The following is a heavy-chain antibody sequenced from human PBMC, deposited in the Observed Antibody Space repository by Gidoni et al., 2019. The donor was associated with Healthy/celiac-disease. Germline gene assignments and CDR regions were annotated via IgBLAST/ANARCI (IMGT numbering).Heavy chain of an antibody. CDR2: IYPGDSDT. V-gene: IGHV5-51*01. Sequence: EVQLVQSGAEVKKPGESLTISCKGSGYSFTSYWIGWVRQMPGKGLDWMGIIYPGDSDTRYSPSFQGQVTISADKSISTAYLQWSSLKASDTAMYYCARVYSGSYYGRDAFDIWGQGTMVTVSS. CDR3: ARVYSGSYYGRDAFDI. CDR1: GYSFTSYW. J-gene: IGHJ3*02. D-gene: IGHD1-26*01.